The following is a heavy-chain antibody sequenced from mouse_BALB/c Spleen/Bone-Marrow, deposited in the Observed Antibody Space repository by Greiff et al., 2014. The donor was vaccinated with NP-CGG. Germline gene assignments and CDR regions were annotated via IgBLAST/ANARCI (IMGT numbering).Heavy chain of an antibody. Sequence: EVQLQQSGAELVKPGASVKLSCTASGFNIEDTYMHWVKQRPERGLEWIGRIDPANGNTKYDPKFQGKATITADTSSNTAYLQLSSLTSEDTAVYYCAEITTAAYYVMDYWGQGTSVTASS. V-gene: IGHV14-3*02. J-gene: IGHJ4*01. D-gene: IGHD1-2*01. CDR3: AEITTAAYYVMDY. CDR2: IDPANGNT. CDR1: GFNIEDTY.